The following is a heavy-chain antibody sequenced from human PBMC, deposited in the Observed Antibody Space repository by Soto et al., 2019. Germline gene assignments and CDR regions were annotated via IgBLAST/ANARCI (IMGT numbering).Heavy chain of an antibody. D-gene: IGHD2-15*01. V-gene: IGHV1-69*13. CDR3: ASGDCSGGSCYSEYNWFDP. J-gene: IGHJ5*02. CDR2: IIPIFGTA. CDR1: GGTFSSYA. Sequence: SVKVSCKASGGTFSSYAISWVRQAPGQGLEWMGGIIPIFGTANYAQKFQGRVTITADESTSTAYMELSSLRSEDTAVYYCASGDCSGGSCYSEYNWFDPWGQGTLVTVSS.